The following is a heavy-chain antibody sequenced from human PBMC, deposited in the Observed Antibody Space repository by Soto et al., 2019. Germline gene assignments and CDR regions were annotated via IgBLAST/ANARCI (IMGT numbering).Heavy chain of an antibody. CDR2: ITWNSNNI. Sequence: EVQLVESGGGLVQPGRSLRLSCAASGFTFDNYAMHWVRQAPGKGLEWVSGITWNSNNIDYADSVKGRFTISRDNAKNSLYLQMNSLGPEDTALYYCARNDNYYGMDVWGQGTTVTVSS. CDR3: ARNDNYYGMDV. CDR1: GFTFDNYA. V-gene: IGHV3-9*01. J-gene: IGHJ6*02.